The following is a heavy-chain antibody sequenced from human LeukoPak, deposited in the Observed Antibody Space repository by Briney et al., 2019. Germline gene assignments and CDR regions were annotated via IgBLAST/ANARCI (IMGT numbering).Heavy chain of an antibody. J-gene: IGHJ4*02. D-gene: IGHD1-14*01. Sequence: SETLSLTCTVSGGSISSYYWSWIRQPPGKGLKWIGYVYYSGSTNYNPSLKSRVTISVDTSKNQFSLKLSSVTAADTAVYYCARGTVSEPLLPPTFDYWGQGTLVTVSS. V-gene: IGHV4-59*01. CDR3: ARGTVSEPLLPPTFDY. CDR1: GGSISSYY. CDR2: VYYSGST.